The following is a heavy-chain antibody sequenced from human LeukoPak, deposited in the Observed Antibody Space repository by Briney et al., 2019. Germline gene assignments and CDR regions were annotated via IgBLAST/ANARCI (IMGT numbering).Heavy chain of an antibody. CDR1: GGSISISNYY. V-gene: IGHV4-39*07. D-gene: IGHD3-10*01. Sequence: SETLSLTCTVSGGSISISNYYWGWIRQPPGKGLGGFGTFSYTGITYYKPSLKSRVTISVDTSKNQFSLKLSSVTAADTAVYYCTRVSLVRGAPDYYFDYWGQGTLVTVSS. CDR3: TRVSLVRGAPDYYFDY. J-gene: IGHJ4*02. CDR2: FSYTGIT.